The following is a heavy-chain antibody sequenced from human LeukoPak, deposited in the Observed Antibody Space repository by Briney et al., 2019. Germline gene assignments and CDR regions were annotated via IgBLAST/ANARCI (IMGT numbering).Heavy chain of an antibody. CDR3: AAAPSYDTNPSSDY. CDR1: GFTFTTSA. D-gene: IGHD3-16*01. CDR2: IVVGSGNT. V-gene: IGHV1-58*01. Sequence: SVKVPCKASGFTFTTSAVQWVRQARGQRLEWIGWIVVGSGNTNYAQKFQERVTITRDMSTSTAYMELSSLRSEDTAVYHCAAAPSYDTNPSSDYWGQGTLVTVSS. J-gene: IGHJ4*02.